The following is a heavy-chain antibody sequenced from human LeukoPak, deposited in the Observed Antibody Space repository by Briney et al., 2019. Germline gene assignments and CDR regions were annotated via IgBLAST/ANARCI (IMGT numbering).Heavy chain of an antibody. Sequence: ASVKVSCKASGYTFTGYYMHWVRQAPGQGLEWMGWISPNSGGTNYAQKFQGRVTMTRDTSISTAYMELSRLRSDDTAVYYCARDSRPKQELSYYYYYMDVWCKGTTVTVSS. J-gene: IGHJ6*03. CDR3: ARDSRPKQELSYYYYYMDV. CDR1: GYTFTGYY. CDR2: ISPNSGGT. V-gene: IGHV1-2*02. D-gene: IGHD1-7*01.